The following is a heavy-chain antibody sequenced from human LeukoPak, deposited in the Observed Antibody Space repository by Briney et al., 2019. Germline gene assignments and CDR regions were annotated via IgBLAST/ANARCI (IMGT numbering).Heavy chain of an antibody. Sequence: GGSLRLSCAASGFTFSSYWMSWVRQAPGKGLEWVANIKQDGSEKYYVDSVKGRFTISKDNSKNTLYLQMNSLKAEDTAVYYCAKRIAATGSFDYWGQGTLVTVSS. CDR2: IKQDGSEK. D-gene: IGHD6-13*01. CDR3: AKRIAATGSFDY. CDR1: GFTFSSYW. J-gene: IGHJ4*02. V-gene: IGHV3-7*01.